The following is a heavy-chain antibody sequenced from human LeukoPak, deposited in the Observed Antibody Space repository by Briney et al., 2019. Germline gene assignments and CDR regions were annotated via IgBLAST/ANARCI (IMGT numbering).Heavy chain of an antibody. D-gene: IGHD6-19*01. CDR3: ARDLYSSGWYKDAFDI. V-gene: IGHV4-4*02. CDR2: VHHSGGT. CDR1: GGSITSNH. J-gene: IGHJ3*02. Sequence: SETLSLTCTVSGGSITSNHWSWVRQPPGKGLEWIGQVHHSGGTSYNPSLRSRVTISIDKSENQFSLKLNSVTAADTAVYYCARDLYSSGWYKDAFDIWGQGTMVTVSS.